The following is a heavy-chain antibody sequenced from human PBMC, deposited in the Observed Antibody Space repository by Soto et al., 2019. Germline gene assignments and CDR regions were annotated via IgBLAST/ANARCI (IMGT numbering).Heavy chain of an antibody. CDR2: INHSGST. V-gene: IGHV4-34*01. D-gene: IGHD6-19*01. CDR1: GGSFSGYY. Sequence: SETLSLTCAVYGGSFSGYYWSWIRQPPGKGLEWIGEINHSGSTNYNPSLKSRVTISVDKSKNQFSLRLSSVTAADTAVYYCANHDRYSSGWYTAWYYYYATALWGQGTTHTVFS. CDR3: ANHDRYSSGWYTAWYYYYATAL. J-gene: IGHJ6*02.